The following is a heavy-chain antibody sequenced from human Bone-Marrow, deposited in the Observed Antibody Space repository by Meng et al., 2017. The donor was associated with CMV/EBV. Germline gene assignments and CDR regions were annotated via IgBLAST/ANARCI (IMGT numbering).Heavy chain of an antibody. Sequence: HGGDGRLNPSETRSLPCVVYGGSFSGYYWSWIRQPPGKGLEWIAEINHSGNTNYNPSLKSRVTISVDTSKNQFSLKLSSVTAADTAVYYCATVGLGMNWFDPWGQGTLVTVSS. J-gene: IGHJ5*02. CDR3: ATVGLGMNWFDP. V-gene: IGHV4-34*01. CDR2: INHSGNT. CDR1: GGSFSGYY.